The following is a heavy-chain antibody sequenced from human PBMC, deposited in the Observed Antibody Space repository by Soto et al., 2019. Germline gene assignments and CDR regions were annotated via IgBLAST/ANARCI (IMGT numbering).Heavy chain of an antibody. CDR1: GASITGSFF. J-gene: IGHJ4*02. Sequence: PSETLSLTCTVSGASITGSFFWSWIRQPAGKGLEWIGRFSLSGTTNYNPSPRSRVTMSADVSKNQFSLRLTSVTAADTALYYCARGMTPPGAPAWYYSDSWGQGTLVTVS. V-gene: IGHV4-4*07. D-gene: IGHD2-8*02. CDR3: ARGMTPPGAPAWYYSDS. CDR2: FSLSGTT.